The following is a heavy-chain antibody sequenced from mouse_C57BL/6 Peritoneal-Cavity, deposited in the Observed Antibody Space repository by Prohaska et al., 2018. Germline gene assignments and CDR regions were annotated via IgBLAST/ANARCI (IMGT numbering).Heavy chain of an antibody. Sequence: RPGSSVKLPCKASGYTFTSYWMDWVKQRPGQGLEWIGNIYPSDSETHYNQKFKDKATLTVDKSSSTAYMQLSSLTSEDSAVYYCARDYDFDYWGQGTTLTVSS. J-gene: IGHJ2*01. CDR2: IYPSDSET. D-gene: IGHD1-1*01. V-gene: IGHV1-61*01. CDR1: GYTFTSYW. CDR3: ARDYDFDY.